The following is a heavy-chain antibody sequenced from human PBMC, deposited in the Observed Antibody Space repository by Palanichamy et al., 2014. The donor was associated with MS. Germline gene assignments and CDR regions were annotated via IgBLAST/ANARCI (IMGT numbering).Heavy chain of an antibody. V-gene: IGHV3-30*18. CDR1: GFTFSSFG. CDR3: AKDTTPPSIVYSGGLDQ. D-gene: IGHD2/OR15-2a*01. J-gene: IGHJ4*02. CDR2: ISHDGTNE. Sequence: QVHLVESGGAVVQSGRSLTLSCVASGFTFSSFGMHWVRQAPGKGLEWVTIISHDGTNEYYADSVKGRFTISRDNSKSTVYLQMTSLRPEDTAVYYCAKDTTPPSIVYSGGLDQWGQGTLVTVSS.